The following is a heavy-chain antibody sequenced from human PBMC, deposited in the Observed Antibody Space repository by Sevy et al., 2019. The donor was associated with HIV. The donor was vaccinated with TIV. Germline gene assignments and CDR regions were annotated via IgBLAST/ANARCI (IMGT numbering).Heavy chain of an antibody. Sequence: GGSLRLSCAASGFTVNSNYMTWVRQAPGKGLEGVSVIYSDGTTYHADSVKDRFTISRDNSKNTRYLQMNSLGAEDTAVYYCARGKSGYGYALNYWGQGTLVTVSS. V-gene: IGHV3-66*01. CDR2: IYSDGTT. CDR3: ARGKSGYGYALNY. D-gene: IGHD5-18*01. CDR1: GFTVNSNY. J-gene: IGHJ4*02.